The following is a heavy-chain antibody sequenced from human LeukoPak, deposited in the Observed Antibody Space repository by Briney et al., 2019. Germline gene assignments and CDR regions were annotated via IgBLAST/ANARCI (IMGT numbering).Heavy chain of an antibody. CDR2: IIPILGIA. CDR3: ARDPRTTRDWED. J-gene: IGHJ4*02. CDR1: GGTFSSYT. Sequence: SVKVSCKASGGTFSSYTISWVRQAPGQGLEWMGRIIPILGIANYAQKFQGRVTITADKSTSTAYMELSSLRCEDTAVYYCARDPRTTRDWEDWGQGTLVTVSS. D-gene: IGHD2/OR15-2a*01. V-gene: IGHV1-69*02.